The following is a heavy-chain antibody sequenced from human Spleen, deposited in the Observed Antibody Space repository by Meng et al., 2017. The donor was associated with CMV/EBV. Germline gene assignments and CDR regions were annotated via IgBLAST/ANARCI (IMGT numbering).Heavy chain of an antibody. CDR3: ARYSRGVGFDY. CDR1: GDSISSISYY. D-gene: IGHD4-11*01. Sequence: SETLSLTCTVSGDSISSISYYWGWIRQPPGKGLEWIGSVSYSGSTYYNPSLRSRLTISLDTSTNQFSLKLSSVTAADTAVYYCARYSRGVGFDYWGQGSLVTVSS. J-gene: IGHJ4*01. CDR2: VSYSGST. V-gene: IGHV4-39*07.